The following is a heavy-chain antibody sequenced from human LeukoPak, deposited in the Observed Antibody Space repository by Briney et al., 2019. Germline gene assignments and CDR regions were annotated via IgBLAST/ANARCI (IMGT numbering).Heavy chain of an antibody. Sequence: GGSLRLSCAASGFTVSSNYMSWVRQAPGKGLEWVSVIYSGGSTKYADSVKGRFTISRDNSKNTVYLQMNSLRDEDTAVYYCARAQFRYSDLSQFDYWGQGTLVTVSS. CDR3: ARAQFRYSDLSQFDY. D-gene: IGHD4-11*01. J-gene: IGHJ4*02. CDR1: GFTVSSNY. CDR2: IYSGGST. V-gene: IGHV3-53*01.